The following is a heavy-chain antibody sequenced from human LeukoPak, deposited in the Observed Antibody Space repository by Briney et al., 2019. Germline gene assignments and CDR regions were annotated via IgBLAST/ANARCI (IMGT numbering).Heavy chain of an antibody. D-gene: IGHD2-2*01. J-gene: IGHJ4*02. CDR3: ARQLGYCSSTSCYADKVDY. Sequence: SETLSLTCTVSGGSLSSSSYYWGWIRQPPGKGLEWIGSIYYSGSAYYNQSLKSRFIISLDKSKYHFSLKLISVTAADTALYYCARQLGYCSSTSCYADKVDYWGQGTLVTVSS. V-gene: IGHV4-39*01. CDR2: IYYSGSA. CDR1: GGSLSSSSYY.